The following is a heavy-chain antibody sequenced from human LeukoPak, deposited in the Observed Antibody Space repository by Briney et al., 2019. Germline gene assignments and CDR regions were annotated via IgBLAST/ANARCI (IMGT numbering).Heavy chain of an antibody. Sequence: GGSLRLSCAAPGFTFDDYGLSWVRQVPGKGLEWVSGLNWNGASTGYADSVKGRFTISRDNAKNSLYLQLNSLRAEDTAVYYCARSLVVGATYPYHWGQGTLVTVSS. CDR1: GFTFDDYG. CDR2: LNWNGAST. CDR3: ARSLVVGATYPYH. V-gene: IGHV3-20*04. D-gene: IGHD1-26*01. J-gene: IGHJ5*02.